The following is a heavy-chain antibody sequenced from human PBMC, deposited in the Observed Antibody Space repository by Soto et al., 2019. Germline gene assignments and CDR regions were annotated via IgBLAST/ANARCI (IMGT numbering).Heavy chain of an antibody. CDR3: ARDLGGGTFYFDY. CDR2: INAGNGNT. J-gene: IGHJ4*02. V-gene: IGHV1-3*01. D-gene: IGHD2-15*01. Sequence: ASVKVSCKASGYTFTSYAMHWVRQAPGQRLEWMGWINAGNGNTKYSQKFQGRVTITRDTSASTAYMELSSLRSEDTAVYYCARDLGGGTFYFDYWGQGTLVTVSS. CDR1: GYTFTSYA.